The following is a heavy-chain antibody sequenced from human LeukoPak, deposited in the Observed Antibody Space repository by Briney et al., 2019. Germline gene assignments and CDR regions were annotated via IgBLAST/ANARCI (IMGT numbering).Heavy chain of an antibody. J-gene: IGHJ4*02. CDR2: ISGSGGRT. CDR3: AKGGRITIFGVVMGTFDY. Sequence: GGSLRLSCAASGFTFRSYAMSWVSQAPEKGLGWVSAISGSGGRTYYANSVKGRFTISKDKSKNTLYLQMNSRRAEDTAVYYCAKGGRITIFGVVMGTFDYGGQATLVTVPS. CDR1: GFTFRSYA. D-gene: IGHD3-3*01. V-gene: IGHV3-23*01.